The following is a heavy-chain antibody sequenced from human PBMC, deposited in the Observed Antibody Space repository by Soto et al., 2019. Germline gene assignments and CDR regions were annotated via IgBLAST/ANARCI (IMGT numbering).Heavy chain of an antibody. V-gene: IGHV4-31*11. CDR3: AREPYCNSATCFIHFDS. J-gene: IGHJ4*02. CDR2: IFHTGST. D-gene: IGHD2-2*01. Sequence: PSETLSLTCAVSGASISSGDSYWSWIRQRPGEGLEWIGYIFHTGSTYYNPSLKSRVTISLDSSKNQFSLKLTSATAADTAVYFCAREPYCNSATCFIHFDSWGQGSLVTVSS. CDR1: GASISSGDSY.